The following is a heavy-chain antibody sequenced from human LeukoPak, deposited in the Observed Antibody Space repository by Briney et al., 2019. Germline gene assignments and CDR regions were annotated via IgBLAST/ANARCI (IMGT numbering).Heavy chain of an antibody. CDR2: IIPIFGTA. Sequence: ASVKVSCKASGGTFSSYAISWVRQAPGQGLEWMGGIIPIFGTANYAQKFQGRVTITADESTSTAYMELSRLRSDDTAVYYCASSYGWAFDIWGQGTMVTVSS. J-gene: IGHJ3*02. V-gene: IGHV1-69*13. D-gene: IGHD2-8*02. CDR3: ASSYGWAFDI. CDR1: GGTFSSYA.